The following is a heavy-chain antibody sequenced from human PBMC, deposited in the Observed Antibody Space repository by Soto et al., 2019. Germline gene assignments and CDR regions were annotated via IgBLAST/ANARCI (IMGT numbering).Heavy chain of an antibody. D-gene: IGHD2-15*01. J-gene: IGHJ4*02. CDR2: RYYSEST. Sequence: SETLSLTXTVSGGSITTGGYYWSWIRQLPGKGLEWIGHRYYSESTYYNPSLKSRVSISLDTSKNQFSLKLSFVTAADTAMYYCARTKCSGGSCYSWSLDYWGQGTPVTVSS. CDR3: ARTKCSGGSCYSWSLDY. CDR1: GGSITTGGYY. V-gene: IGHV4-31*02.